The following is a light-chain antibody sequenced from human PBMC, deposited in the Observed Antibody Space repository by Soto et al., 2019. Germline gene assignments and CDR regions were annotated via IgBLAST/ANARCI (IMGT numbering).Light chain of an antibody. Sequence: IQLTQSPSSLSAPVGDRVTITCQASQDIDKNLNWYQQKPGKAPKLLIYDASSLQTGVPSRFSGSGSATDFTFTISSLQPEDIATYYCQQYDNLLPITFGQGTRLEIK. CDR3: QQYDNLLPIT. CDR2: DAS. V-gene: IGKV1-33*01. J-gene: IGKJ5*01. CDR1: QDIDKN.